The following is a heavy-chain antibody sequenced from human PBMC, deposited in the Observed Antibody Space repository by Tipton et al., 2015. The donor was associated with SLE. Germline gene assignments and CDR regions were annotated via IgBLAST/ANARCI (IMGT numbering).Heavy chain of an antibody. Sequence: TLSLTCTISGGSIRSYYWSWIRQPPGKGLEWIGYIYSSGSTNYNPSLKSRVTISVDMAKNQFSLKLTSVTAADTAVYYCARGMLTWRGAIIGVDVWGQGTSVNVSS. V-gene: IGHV4-59*08. CDR3: ARGMLTWRGAIIGVDV. CDR1: GGSIRSYY. J-gene: IGHJ6*02. CDR2: IYSSGST. D-gene: IGHD2-8*01.